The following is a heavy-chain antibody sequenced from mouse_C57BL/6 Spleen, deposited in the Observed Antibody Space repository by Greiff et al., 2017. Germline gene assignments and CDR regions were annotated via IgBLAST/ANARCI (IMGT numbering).Heavy chain of an antibody. CDR2: IRSKSNNYAT. CDR3: GSHLGQVDYAMDY. V-gene: IGHV10-1*01. D-gene: IGHD3-3*01. J-gene: IGHJ4*01. CDR1: GFSFNTYA. Sequence: EVKLMESGGGLVQPKGSLKLSCAASGFSFNTYAMNWVRQAPGKGLEWVARIRSKSNNYATYYADSVKDRFTISRDDSESMLYLQMNNLKTEDTAMYYCGSHLGQVDYAMDYWGQGTSVTVSS.